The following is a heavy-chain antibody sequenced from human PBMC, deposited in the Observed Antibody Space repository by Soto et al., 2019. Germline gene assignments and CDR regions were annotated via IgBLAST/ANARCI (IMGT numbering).Heavy chain of an antibody. CDR3: ARGRTPD. J-gene: IGHJ4*02. V-gene: IGHV3-30-3*01. Sequence: PGGSLRLSCAASGFTFRSYAIHWVRQAPGKGLEWVAVISNDGTKKNYADSVKGRFTISRDNSKNTVDLQMSGLRADDTAVYYCARGRTPDWGQGTLVTVSS. CDR2: ISNDGTKK. CDR1: GFTFRSYA.